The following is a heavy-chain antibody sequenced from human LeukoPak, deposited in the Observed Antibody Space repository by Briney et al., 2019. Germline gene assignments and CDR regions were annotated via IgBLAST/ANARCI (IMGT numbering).Heavy chain of an antibody. CDR1: GGSISSYY. V-gene: IGHV4-59*01. J-gene: IGHJ1*01. Sequence: SETLSLTCTVSGGSISSYYWSWIRQPPGKGLEWIGYIYYSGSTNYNPSLKSRVTISVDTSKNQFSLKLSSVTAADTAVYYCASYYSSGPSFQYWGQGTLVTVSS. CDR2: IYYSGST. D-gene: IGHD6-19*01. CDR3: ASYYSSGPSFQY.